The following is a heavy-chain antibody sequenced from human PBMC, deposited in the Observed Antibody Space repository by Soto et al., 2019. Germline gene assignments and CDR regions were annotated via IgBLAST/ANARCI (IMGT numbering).Heavy chain of an antibody. J-gene: IGHJ6*02. V-gene: IGHV1-2*04. Sequence: ASVKVSCKASGYTFIDYYIHWVRLAPGQGLEWMGWIKPNSGDTKYAQKFQGWVTMTRDTSIRTAYMELGRLRSDDTAIYYCARGYGGLGNYVFYFYGLDVWGQGTTVTVSS. CDR2: IKPNSGDT. CDR3: ARGYGGLGNYVFYFYGLDV. D-gene: IGHD3-10*01. CDR1: GYTFIDYY.